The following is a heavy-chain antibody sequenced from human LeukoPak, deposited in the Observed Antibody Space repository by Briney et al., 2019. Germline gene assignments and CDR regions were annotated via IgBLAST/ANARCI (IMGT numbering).Heavy chain of an antibody. CDR1: GYIFTGYY. CDR2: INPNSGGT. Sequence: ASVKVSCKASGYIFTGYYIHWVRQAPGQGLEWMGWINPNSGGTNYARKFQGRVTMTRDTSISTAYMELRRLRSDDTAVYYCARGPDLDDSRGYYGSYWGQGTLVTASS. J-gene: IGHJ4*02. D-gene: IGHD3-22*01. CDR3: ARGPDLDDSRGYYGSY. V-gene: IGHV1-2*02.